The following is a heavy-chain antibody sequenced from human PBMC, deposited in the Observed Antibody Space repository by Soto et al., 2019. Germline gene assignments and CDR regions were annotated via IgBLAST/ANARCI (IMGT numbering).Heavy chain of an antibody. Sequence: GGSLRLSCAASGFTFSSYAMHWVRQAPGKGLEWVAVISYDGSNKYYADSVKGRFTISRDNSKNTLYLQMNSLRAEDTAVYYCAREIAVAGFGYFDYWGQGTQVTVSS. CDR3: AREIAVAGFGYFDY. CDR2: ISYDGSNK. CDR1: GFTFSSYA. D-gene: IGHD6-19*01. V-gene: IGHV3-30-3*01. J-gene: IGHJ4*02.